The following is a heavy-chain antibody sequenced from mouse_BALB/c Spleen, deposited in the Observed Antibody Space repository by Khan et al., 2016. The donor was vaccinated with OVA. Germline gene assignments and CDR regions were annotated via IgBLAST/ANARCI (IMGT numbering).Heavy chain of an antibody. CDR2: ISDLAYTF. Sequence: EVQLQESGGGLVQPGGSRKLSCAASGFTFSDYGMAWVRQAPGQGPEWVAFISDLAYTFYYADTVTGRFTLSRENANNTMYLERSSVRSGDTAMYDCARGGGTARFAYWGQGTLVTVSA. CDR3: ARGGGTARFAY. V-gene: IGHV5-15*02. D-gene: IGHD1-2*01. J-gene: IGHJ3*01. CDR1: GFTFSDYG.